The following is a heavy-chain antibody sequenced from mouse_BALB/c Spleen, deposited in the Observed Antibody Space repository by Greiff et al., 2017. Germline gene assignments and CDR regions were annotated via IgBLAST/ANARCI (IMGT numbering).Heavy chain of an antibody. CDR2: ISSGGSYT. Sequence: EVMLVESGGGLVKPGGSLKLSCAASGFTFSSYAMSWVRQSPEKRLEWVAEISSGGSYTYYPDTVTGRFTISRDNAKNTLYLQMSSLKSEDTAMYYCARDDDYGDWFAYWGQGTLVTVSA. V-gene: IGHV5-9-4*01. D-gene: IGHD2-4*01. CDR1: GFTFSSYA. J-gene: IGHJ3*01. CDR3: ARDDDYGDWFAY.